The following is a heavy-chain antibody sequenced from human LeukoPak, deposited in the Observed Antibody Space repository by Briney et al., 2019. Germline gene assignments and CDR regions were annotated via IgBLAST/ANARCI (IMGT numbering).Heavy chain of an antibody. J-gene: IGHJ5*02. D-gene: IGHD1/OR15-1a*01. CDR3: ARRKSLEQFDP. CDR2: IGESGSNT. V-gene: IGHV3-23*01. CDR1: RFPFSNYA. Sequence: PGGSLRLSCVGSRFPFSNYAMSWVRQAPGKGLDWVSSIGESGSNTYYTDSVRGRFTISRDNSKNTVYLQMNSLRADDTAIYFCARRKSLEQFDPWGQGTLVTVSS.